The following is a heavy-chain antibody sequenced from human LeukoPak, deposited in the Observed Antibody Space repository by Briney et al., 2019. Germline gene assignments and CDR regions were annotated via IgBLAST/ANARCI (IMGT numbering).Heavy chain of an antibody. V-gene: IGHV4-61*01. J-gene: IGHJ5*02. CDR1: GGSISSSSYY. CDR2: IYYSGST. Sequence: SETLSLTCSVSGGSISSSSYYWGWIRQPPGKGLEWIGYIYYSGSTNYNPSLKSRVTISVDTSKNQFSLKLSSVTAADTAVYYCARDRRIYYDSSGYYPYNWFDPWGQGTLVTVSS. CDR3: ARDRRIYYDSSGYYPYNWFDP. D-gene: IGHD3-22*01.